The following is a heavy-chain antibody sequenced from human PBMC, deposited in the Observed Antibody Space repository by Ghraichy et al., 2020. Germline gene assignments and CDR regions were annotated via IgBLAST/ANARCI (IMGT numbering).Heavy chain of an antibody. J-gene: IGHJ6*02. Sequence: GESLNISCAASGFTFSSYAMSWVRQAPGKGLEWVSAISGGGGSTYYADSVKGRFTISRDNSKNTLYLQMNSLRAEDTAVYYCAKRASYSSSWYYGMDVWGQGTTVTVSS. CDR1: GFTFSSYA. CDR3: AKRASYSSSWYYGMDV. V-gene: IGHV3-23*01. D-gene: IGHD6-13*01. CDR2: ISGGGGST.